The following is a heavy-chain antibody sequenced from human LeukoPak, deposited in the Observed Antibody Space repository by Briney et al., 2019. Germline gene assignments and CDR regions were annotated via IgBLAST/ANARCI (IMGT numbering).Heavy chain of an antibody. D-gene: IGHD3-22*01. J-gene: IGHJ4*02. Sequence: GGSLGLSCAASGFTFNHFSMNWVRQAPGKGLVWVSSISVRSNYIYYADSVRGRFSISRDDARNSLYLQMDSLRGDDTAVYYCARLRRNSDSSGYYYYYDYWGQGTLVTVSS. CDR1: GFTFNHFS. CDR2: ISVRSNYI. CDR3: ARLRRNSDSSGYYYYYDY. V-gene: IGHV3-21*01.